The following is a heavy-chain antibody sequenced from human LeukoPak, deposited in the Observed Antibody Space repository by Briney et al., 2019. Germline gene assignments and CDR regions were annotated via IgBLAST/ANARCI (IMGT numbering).Heavy chain of an antibody. CDR3: ARATVATGTLWFDT. V-gene: IGHV3-53*04. CDR1: GFSVTSNY. D-gene: IGHD1-1*01. J-gene: IGHJ5*02. Sequence: QSGGSLRLSCAASGFSVTSNYMTWVRQAPGKGLEWVSVIYGGGDTHYADSVRGRFTISRHTSDNTLYLQMNSLRTEDTAVYYCARATVATGTLWFDTWGQGTLVTVSS. CDR2: IYGGGDT.